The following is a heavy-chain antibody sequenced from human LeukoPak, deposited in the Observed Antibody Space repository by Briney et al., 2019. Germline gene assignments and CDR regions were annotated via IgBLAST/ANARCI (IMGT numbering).Heavy chain of an antibody. CDR2: IRYDGSNK. J-gene: IGHJ4*02. CDR3: AKGEWLADS. Sequence: GGSLRLSCAASGFTFSSYGMHWVRQAPGKGLEWVAFIRYDGSNKYYADSVKGRFTISRDNSKNSLYLQINTLRPVDTAVYYCAKGEWLADSWGQGTLVTVSS. D-gene: IGHD3-3*01. V-gene: IGHV3-30*02. CDR1: GFTFSSYG.